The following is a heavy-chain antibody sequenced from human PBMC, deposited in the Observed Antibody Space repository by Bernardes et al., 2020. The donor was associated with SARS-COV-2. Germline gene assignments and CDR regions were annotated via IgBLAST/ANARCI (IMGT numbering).Heavy chain of an antibody. Sequence: GRSLRVSCAASGFTLSTYWMHWVRQAPGKGLVWVARINEDGSRIDYADSVRGRVTISRDSAKNTLYLQMNSLGAEDTALYYCAKDFTGTYDYWGQGTLVTVSS. CDR2: INEDGSRI. D-gene: IGHD1-7*01. CDR1: GFTLSTYW. V-gene: IGHV3-74*01. CDR3: AKDFTGTYDY. J-gene: IGHJ4*02.